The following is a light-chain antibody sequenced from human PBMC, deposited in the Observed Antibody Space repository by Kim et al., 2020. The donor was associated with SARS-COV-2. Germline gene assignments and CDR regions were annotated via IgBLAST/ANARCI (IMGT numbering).Light chain of an antibody. CDR2: AAS. CDR1: QGISNY. CDR3: QKYDRAPRT. Sequence: DIQMTQSPSSLSASVGDRVTITCRASQGISNYLAWYQQKPGKVPKLLVYAASALQSGVSSRFSVSGSGTDFTLTISSLQPEDVATYYCQKYDRAPRTFGQGTKVDIK. J-gene: IGKJ1*01. V-gene: IGKV1-27*01.